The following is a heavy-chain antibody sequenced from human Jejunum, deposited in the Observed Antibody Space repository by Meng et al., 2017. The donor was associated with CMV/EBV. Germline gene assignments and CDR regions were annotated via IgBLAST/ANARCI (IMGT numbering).Heavy chain of an antibody. CDR2: ISYDGSNK. D-gene: IGHD3-3*01. J-gene: IGHJ6*02. CDR3: AREDWSGYYSYSLGGLDV. Sequence: SSAMHWVRQAPGKGLEWVAVISYDGSNKCYADSVKGRFTLSRDNSKSTLYLQMNSLTAEDTALYYCAREDWSGYYSYSLGGLDVWGQGTTVTVSS. CDR1: SSA. V-gene: IGHV3-30*04.